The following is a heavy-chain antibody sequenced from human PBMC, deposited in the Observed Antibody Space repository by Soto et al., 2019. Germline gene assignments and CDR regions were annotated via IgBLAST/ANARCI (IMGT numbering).Heavy chain of an antibody. Sequence: ASVKVSCKASGYTFTSYGISWVRQAPGQGLEWMGWISAYNGNTNYAQKLQGRVTMTTDTSTSTAYMELRSLRSDDTAVYYCARRYCSSTSCYRSWFDPWGQGTLVTVSS. CDR3: ARRYCSSTSCYRSWFDP. V-gene: IGHV1-18*01. D-gene: IGHD2-2*02. CDR1: GYTFTSYG. CDR2: ISAYNGNT. J-gene: IGHJ5*02.